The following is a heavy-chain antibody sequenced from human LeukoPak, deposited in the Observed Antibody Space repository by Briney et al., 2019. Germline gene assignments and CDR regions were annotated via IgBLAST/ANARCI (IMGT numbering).Heavy chain of an antibody. D-gene: IGHD6-19*01. V-gene: IGHV3-30*03. CDR2: ISYDGSDK. CDR1: GFTFSSYG. J-gene: IGHJ4*02. CDR3: ARDARTGWYHGY. Sequence: PGGSLRLSCAASGFTFSSYGMHWVRKAPGKGLEGVAVISYDGSDKYYADSVKGRFTISRDNSKNTLYLQMNSLRAEDTAVYYCARDARTGWYHGYWGQGTLVTVSS.